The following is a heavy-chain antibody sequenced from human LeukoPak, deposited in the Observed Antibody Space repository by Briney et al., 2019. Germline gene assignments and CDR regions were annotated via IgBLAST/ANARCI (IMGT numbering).Heavy chain of an antibody. J-gene: IGHJ3*02. Sequence: GGSLKLSCAASGFTFSGSAMHWVRQASGKGLEWVGRIRSKANSYATAYAASVKGGFTISRDDSKNTAYLQMNSLKTEDTAVYYCTTSVGAVAHDAFDIWGQGTMVTVSS. D-gene: IGHD6-19*01. V-gene: IGHV3-73*01. CDR2: IRSKANSYAT. CDR3: TTSVGAVAHDAFDI. CDR1: GFTFSGSA.